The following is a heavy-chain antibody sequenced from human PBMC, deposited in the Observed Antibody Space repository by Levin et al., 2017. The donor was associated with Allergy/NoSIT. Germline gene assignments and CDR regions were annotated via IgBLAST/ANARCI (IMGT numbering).Heavy chain of an antibody. CDR3: ARSPNTAMVHYFDY. V-gene: IGHV3-30-3*01. CDR2: ISYDGSNK. Sequence: GGSLRLSCAASGFTFSSYAMHWVRQAPGKGLEWVAVISYDGSNKYYADSVKGRFTISRDNSKNTLYLQMNSLRAEDTAVYYCARSPNTAMVHYFDYWGQGTLVTVSS. CDR1: GFTFSSYA. J-gene: IGHJ4*02. D-gene: IGHD5-18*01.